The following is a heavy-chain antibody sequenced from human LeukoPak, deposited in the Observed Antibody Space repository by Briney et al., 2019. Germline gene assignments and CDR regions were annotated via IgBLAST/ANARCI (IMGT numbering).Heavy chain of an antibody. D-gene: IGHD3-22*01. CDR3: ASGYYDSSGYPLAFDI. CDR2: IYYSGST. V-gene: IGHV4-39*01. CDR1: GGSISSSSYY. Sequence: SETLSLTCTVSGGSISSSSYYWGWIRQPPGKGLEWIGSIYYSGSTYYNPSLKSRVTISVDTSKNQFSLKLSSVTAADTAVHYCASGYYDSSGYPLAFDIWGQGTMVTVSS. J-gene: IGHJ3*02.